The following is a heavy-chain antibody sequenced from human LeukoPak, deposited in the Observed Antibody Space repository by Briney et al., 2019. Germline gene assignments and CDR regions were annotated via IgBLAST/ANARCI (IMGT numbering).Heavy chain of an antibody. CDR1: GGSLNTYY. J-gene: IGHJ3*02. CDR3: ARYIAVAAGNDAFDI. Sequence: SETLSLTCTVSGGSLNTYYWTWIRQPPGKGLEWIGYIYFSGSTAYNPSLKGRVTISVDTSKNQFSLKLSSVTAADTAVYYCARYIAVAAGNDAFDIWGQGTMVTVSS. D-gene: IGHD6-19*01. V-gene: IGHV4-59*01. CDR2: IYFSGST.